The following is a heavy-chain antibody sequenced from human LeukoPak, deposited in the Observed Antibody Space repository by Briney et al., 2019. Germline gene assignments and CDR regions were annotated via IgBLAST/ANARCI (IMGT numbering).Heavy chain of an antibody. CDR2: ISSSGTTT. CDR1: GFSLSVYE. CDR3: TSLTVASYFVY. D-gene: IGHD5-12*01. Sequence: PGGSLRLSCAAAGFSLSVYEIHWDRHAPGKGLEWISDISSSGTTTYYADSVKCRFTISRDNAKNSLYLQMNSLRAEDTAVYYCTSLTVASYFVYWGHGTVVTVSS. J-gene: IGHJ4*01. V-gene: IGHV3-48*03.